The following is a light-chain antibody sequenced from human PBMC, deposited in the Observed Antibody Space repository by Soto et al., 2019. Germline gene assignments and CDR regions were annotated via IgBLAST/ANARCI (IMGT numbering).Light chain of an antibody. Sequence: EIVMTQSPATLSVSPGERATLSCRASQSVTDNLAWYQQKPGQAPRLLIYGASTRYTAVPARFSGGGSETEFTLTSSSLQSEDFAVYYCQQYKAWPRTFGQGTKVEIK. J-gene: IGKJ1*01. CDR3: QQYKAWPRT. CDR2: GAS. CDR1: QSVTDN. V-gene: IGKV3-15*01.